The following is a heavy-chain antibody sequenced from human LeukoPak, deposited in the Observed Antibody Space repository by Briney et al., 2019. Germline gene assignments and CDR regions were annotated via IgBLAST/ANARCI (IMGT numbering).Heavy chain of an antibody. CDR1: GYTFTGYY. CDR3: ARAQGFGERYAFDI. CDR2: INPNSGGT. V-gene: IGHV1-2*02. J-gene: IGHJ3*02. Sequence: ASVKVSCKASGYTFTGYYMHWVRQAPGQGLEWMGWINPNSGGTNYAQKLQGRVTMTTDTSTSTAYMELRSLRSDATAVYYCARAQGFGERYAFDIWGQGTMVTVSS. D-gene: IGHD3-10*01.